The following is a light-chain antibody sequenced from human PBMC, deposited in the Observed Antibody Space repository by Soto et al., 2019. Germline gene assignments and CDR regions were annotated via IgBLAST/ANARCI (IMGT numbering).Light chain of an antibody. CDR2: AAS. CDR1: QDIGSW. CDR3: QQTNTFPFT. V-gene: IGKV1-12*01. J-gene: IGKJ3*01. Sequence: DIQLTQSPSSVSASAGDRVTITCRASQDIGSWLAWFQQKPGRAPKLLIYAASELQGAVPSRFSGSGSGTDFTLTISSLQPEDFATYYCQQTNTFPFTFGPGTKVDLK.